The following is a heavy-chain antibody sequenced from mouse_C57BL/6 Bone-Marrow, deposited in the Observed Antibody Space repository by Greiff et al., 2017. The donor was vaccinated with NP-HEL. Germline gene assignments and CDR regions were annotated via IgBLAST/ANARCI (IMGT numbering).Heavy chain of an antibody. D-gene: IGHD1-1*01. Sequence: EVKLMESGPGLVKPSQSLSLTCSVTGYSITSGYYWNWIRQFPGNKLEWMGYISYDGSNNYNPSLKNRISITRDTSKNQFFLKLNSVTTEDTATYYCASTTVQAHYYAMDYWGQGTSVTVSS. CDR1: GYSITSGYY. J-gene: IGHJ4*01. CDR3: ASTTVQAHYYAMDY. CDR2: ISYDGSN. V-gene: IGHV3-6*01.